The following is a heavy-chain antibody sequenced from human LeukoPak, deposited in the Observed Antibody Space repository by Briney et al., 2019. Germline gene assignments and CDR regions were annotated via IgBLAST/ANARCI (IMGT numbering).Heavy chain of an antibody. J-gene: IGHJ6*02. CDR1: GYTFTRYG. D-gene: IGHD2-2*01. CDR2: ISAYNGNT. CDR3: ARRSRAVVLRDPYGMDV. V-gene: IGHV1-18*01. Sequence: GASVKVSCKASGYTFTRYGISWVRQAPGQGLEWMGWISAYNGNTNYAQKLQGRVTMTTDTSTSTAYMELRSLRSDDTAVYYCARRSRAVVLRDPYGMDVWGQGTTVTVSS.